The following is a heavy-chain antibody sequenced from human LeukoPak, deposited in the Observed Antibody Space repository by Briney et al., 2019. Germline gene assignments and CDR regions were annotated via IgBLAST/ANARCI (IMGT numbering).Heavy chain of an antibody. CDR3: ARDAGITGTTEFDY. J-gene: IGHJ4*02. D-gene: IGHD1-7*01. Sequence: GGSLRLSCAASGFTFNTYSMDWVRQAPGKGLEWVSSISSSSSYIYYADSVRGRFTISRDNAKNSLYLQMDSLKAEDTAVYYCARDAGITGTTEFDYWGQGTLVTVSS. CDR1: GFTFNTYS. CDR2: ISSSSSYI. V-gene: IGHV3-21*01.